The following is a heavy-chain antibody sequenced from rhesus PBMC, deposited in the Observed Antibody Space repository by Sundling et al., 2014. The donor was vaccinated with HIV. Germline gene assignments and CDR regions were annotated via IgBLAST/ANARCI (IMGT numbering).Heavy chain of an antibody. CDR3: TSSLPGTTGYFDF. J-gene: IGHJ4*01. D-gene: IGHD1-26*01. CDR2: VSGAIGNT. V-gene: IGHV4-173*01. CDR1: GASISSYW. Sequence: QVQLQESGPGLVKPSETLSLTCTVSGASISSYWWSWIRQPPGKGLDWIGRVSGAIGNTEYNPSVKSRVTISTDTSKNQFSLKLTSVTAADTAVYYCTSSLPGTTGYFDFWGQGVLVTVSS.